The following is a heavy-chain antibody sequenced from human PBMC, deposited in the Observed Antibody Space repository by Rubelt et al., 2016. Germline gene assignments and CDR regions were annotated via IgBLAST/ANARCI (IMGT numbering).Heavy chain of an antibody. D-gene: IGHD4/OR15-4a*01. J-gene: IGHJ3*01. V-gene: IGHV3-7*04. Sequence: VQLVESGGSVVQPGRSLRLSCAASGFTFTSYSMAWVRQAPGKGLEWVANINQDGSEEFYVDSVKGRFSVSRDNAKKSLTLQMDSLRDEDTGIYYCARDGLLTAFDVWGQGTMVTVSS. CDR1: GFTFTSYS. CDR3: ARDGLLTAFDV. CDR2: INQDGSEE.